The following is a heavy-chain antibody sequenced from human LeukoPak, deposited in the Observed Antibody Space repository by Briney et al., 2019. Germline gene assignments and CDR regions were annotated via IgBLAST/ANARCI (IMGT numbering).Heavy chain of an antibody. CDR2: ISAYNGNT. V-gene: IGHV1-18*01. Sequence: ASVKVSCKASGYTFTSYGISWVRQAPGQGLEWMGWISAYNGNTNYAQKLQGRVTMTTDTTTSTAYMELRSLRSDDTAVYYCAREDWSGYWFDPWGQGTLVTVSS. D-gene: IGHD3-3*01. CDR1: GYTFTSYG. J-gene: IGHJ5*02. CDR3: AREDWSGYWFDP.